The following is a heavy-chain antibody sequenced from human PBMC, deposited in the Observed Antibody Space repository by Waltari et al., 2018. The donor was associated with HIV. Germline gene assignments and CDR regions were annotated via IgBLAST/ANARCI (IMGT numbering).Heavy chain of an antibody. CDR2: INPSGGT. V-gene: IGHV1-2*02. J-gene: IGHJ6*01. CDR3: AAEKKLALDGLGV. Sequence: QVHLVQSGAEVTKPGASVKVSCKASGETFSDYYFHWVRQAPGQGLEWMGLINPSGGTNYAQTFQCRVTMTRETSTNTAYMQLNRLRSDDPAVYYCAAEKKLALDGLGVWGQGSTVAVS. CDR1: GETFSDYY.